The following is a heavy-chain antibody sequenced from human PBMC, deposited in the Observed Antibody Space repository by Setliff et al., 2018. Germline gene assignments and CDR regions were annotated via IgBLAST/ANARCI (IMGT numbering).Heavy chain of an antibody. CDR3: AKGRGEMDS. J-gene: IGHJ4*02. CDR2: IYYSGST. D-gene: IGHD3-10*01. V-gene: IGHV4-61*08. Sequence: KTSETLSLTCTVSGGSISSGDYYWSWIRQPPGKGLEWIGYIYYSGSTDSHPSLKSRVSISIDTSKNQFSLNVRSVTAADTAIYYCAKGRGEMDSWGQGILVTVSS. CDR1: GGSISSGDYY.